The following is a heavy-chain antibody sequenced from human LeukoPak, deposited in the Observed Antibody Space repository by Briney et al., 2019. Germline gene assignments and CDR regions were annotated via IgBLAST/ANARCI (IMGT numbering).Heavy chain of an antibody. D-gene: IGHD2-2*01. CDR2: FYSGGKT. J-gene: IGHJ4*02. CDR1: GFTVSSSY. Sequence: GGSLRLSCAASGFTVSSSYMSWVRQAPGKGLEWVSVFYSGGKTYYTDSVKGRFTISRDNAKNTLYLQMNSLRAEDTAVYYCARDASVVVPAAGFGYWGQGTLVTVSS. CDR3: ARDASVVVPAAGFGY. V-gene: IGHV3-53*01.